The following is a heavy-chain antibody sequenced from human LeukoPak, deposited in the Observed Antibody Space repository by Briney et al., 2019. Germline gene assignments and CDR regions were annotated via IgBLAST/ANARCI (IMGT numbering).Heavy chain of an antibody. CDR1: GYTFTGYY. J-gene: IGHJ4*02. CDR3: ARVDYYDSSGTGGFDY. CDR2: INPNSGGT. Sequence: ASVKVSCKASGYTFTGYYMHWVRQAPGQGLEWMGWINPNSGGTNYAQKFQGRVTMTRDTSISTAYMELSGLRSDDTAVYYCARVDYYDSSGTGGFDYWGQGTLVTVSS. D-gene: IGHD3-22*01. V-gene: IGHV1-2*02.